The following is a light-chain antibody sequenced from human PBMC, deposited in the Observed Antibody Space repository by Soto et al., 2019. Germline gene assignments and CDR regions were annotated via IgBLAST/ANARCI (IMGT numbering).Light chain of an antibody. CDR1: QSLLNSNGYNY. Sequence: EIVMTQYPLSLPVTPGEPASISCRSSQSLLNSNGYNYLDWYLQKPGQSPQLLIYLGSNRASGVPDRFSGSGSGTDFTLKISRVEAEDVGVYHRMQAITAPPTFGQGTKVDIK. V-gene: IGKV2-28*01. J-gene: IGKJ1*01. CDR2: LGS. CDR3: MQAITAPPT.